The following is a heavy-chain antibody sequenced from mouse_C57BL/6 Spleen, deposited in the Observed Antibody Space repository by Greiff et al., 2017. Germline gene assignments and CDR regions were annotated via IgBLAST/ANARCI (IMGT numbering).Heavy chain of an antibody. J-gene: IGHJ1*03. CDR2: INPSNGGT. CDR1: GYTFTSYW. V-gene: IGHV1-53*01. Sequence: VQLQQPGTELVKPGASVKLSCKASGYTFTSYWMHWVKQRPGQGLEWIGNINPSNGGTNYNEKFKSKATLTVDKSSSTAYMQLSSLTSEDSAVYLLARSFITTVKYCDVWGTGTTVTVSS. D-gene: IGHD1-1*01. CDR3: ARSFITTVKYCDV.